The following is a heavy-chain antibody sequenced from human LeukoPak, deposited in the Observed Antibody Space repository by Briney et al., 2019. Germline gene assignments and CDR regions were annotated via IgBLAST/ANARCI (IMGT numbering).Heavy chain of an antibody. CDR2: IRYDGSDK. Sequence: QLGGSLRLSCAASGFTFRSYGMHWVRQVPGKGLEWVAFIRYDGSDKYYAESVKGRFSMSRDNSKAMVYLQMNNLRVDDTAVYSCAKGSFWSGLDWFDPWGQGTLVTVSS. D-gene: IGHD3-3*01. V-gene: IGHV3-30*02. CDR3: AKGSFWSGLDWFDP. J-gene: IGHJ5*02. CDR1: GFTFRSYG.